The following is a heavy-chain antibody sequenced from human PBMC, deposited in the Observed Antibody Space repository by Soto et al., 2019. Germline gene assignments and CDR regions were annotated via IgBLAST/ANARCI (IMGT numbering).Heavy chain of an antibody. J-gene: IGHJ4*02. CDR2: IYNNGDT. CDR1: GGPFSSGGYY. CDR3: ARGDSTVSSVFDY. V-gene: IGHV4-31*03. Sequence: PSETLSLTCTVSGGPFSSGGYYLRWIRQEPGKGLEWIGYIYNNGDTSYNPSLKSRVTIAADTSKTQFSLKLSSVTAADTAVYYCARGDSTVSSVFDYWGQGMLVTVSS. D-gene: IGHD4-17*01.